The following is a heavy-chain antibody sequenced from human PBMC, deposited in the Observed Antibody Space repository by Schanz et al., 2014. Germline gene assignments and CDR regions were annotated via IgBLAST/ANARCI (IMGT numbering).Heavy chain of an antibody. CDR2: INSDDTTK. CDR3: ARENLNWEAFDI. D-gene: IGHD7-27*01. Sequence: EVQVVESGGGFVQPGGSLRLSCAASGFTFSSYWMHWVRQAPGKGLVWVSRINSDDTTKTYADSVKGRFTISRDNAKNSLYLEMTSLRGEDTAVYYCARENLNWEAFDIWGQGTVVTVSS. J-gene: IGHJ3*02. CDR1: GFTFSSYW. V-gene: IGHV3-74*03.